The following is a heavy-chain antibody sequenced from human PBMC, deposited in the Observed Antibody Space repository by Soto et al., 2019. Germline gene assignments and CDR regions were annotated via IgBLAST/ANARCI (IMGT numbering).Heavy chain of an antibody. Sequence: SETLSLTCTVPGGSVNIGTYYWSWIRQPPGKGLEWIGFIHYSGSTNYSPSLKSRVTMSVDTSKNQFSLKLSSVTAADTAVYYCARERYSSSWNFWVFDYWGQGTLVTVSS. J-gene: IGHJ4*02. V-gene: IGHV4-61*01. CDR2: IHYSGST. CDR1: GGSVNIGTYY. D-gene: IGHD6-13*01. CDR3: ARERYSSSWNFWVFDY.